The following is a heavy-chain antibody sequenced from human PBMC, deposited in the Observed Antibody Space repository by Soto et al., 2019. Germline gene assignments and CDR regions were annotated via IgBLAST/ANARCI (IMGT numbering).Heavy chain of an antibody. CDR3: AKANAYYYDSSGSWGAFDI. CDR2: ISGDGGST. CDR1: GFTFDDYA. D-gene: IGHD3-22*01. V-gene: IGHV3-43*02. J-gene: IGHJ3*02. Sequence: GGSLRLSCAASGFTFDDYAMHWVRQAPGKGLEWVSLISGDGGSTYYADSVKGRFTITRDNSKNSLYLQMNSLRTEDTALYYCAKANAYYYDSSGSWGAFDIWGQGTMVTVSS.